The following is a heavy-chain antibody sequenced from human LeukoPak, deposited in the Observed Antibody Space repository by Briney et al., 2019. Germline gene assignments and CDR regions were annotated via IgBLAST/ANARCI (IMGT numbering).Heavy chain of an antibody. J-gene: IGHJ4*02. Sequence: SVKVSCKASGGTFISYAISWVRQAPGQGLEWMGGIIPIFGTANYAQKFQGRVTMTRDTSTSTVYMELSSLRSDDTAVYYCARTAARRFDYWGQGTLVTVSS. CDR1: GGTFISYA. D-gene: IGHD6-6*01. CDR2: IIPIFGTA. V-gene: IGHV1-69*05. CDR3: ARTAARRFDY.